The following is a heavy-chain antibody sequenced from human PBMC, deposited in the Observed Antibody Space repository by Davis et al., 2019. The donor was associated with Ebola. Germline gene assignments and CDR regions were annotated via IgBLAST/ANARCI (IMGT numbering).Heavy chain of an antibody. CDR2: ISSRSSYI. CDR3: AREPCDY. V-gene: IGHV3-21*01. CDR1: GFTFSSYS. Sequence: GESLKISCAASGFTFSSYSMNWVRQAPGKGLEWVSSISSRSSYIYYADSVKGRFTISRDNAKNSLYLQMSSLRDEDTAVYYCAREPCDYWGQGTLVTVSS. J-gene: IGHJ4*02.